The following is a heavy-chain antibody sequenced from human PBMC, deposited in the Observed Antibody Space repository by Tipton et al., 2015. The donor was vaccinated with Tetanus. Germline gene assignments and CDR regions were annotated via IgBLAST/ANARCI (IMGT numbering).Heavy chain of an antibody. CDR2: VHFSGST. J-gene: IGHJ5*02. D-gene: IGHD6-19*01. V-gene: IGHV4-61*01. Sequence: TLSLTCSDSGGSVGIGTYYWTWIRQPPGKGLECIGFVHFSGSTHYNPSLRSRVTISVDTSKNQFSLRLNSVTAADTAMYYCVRSSPIRVADKWGVDWFDPWGQGTLVTVSS. CDR3: VRSSPIRVADKWGVDWFDP. CDR1: GGSVGIGTYY.